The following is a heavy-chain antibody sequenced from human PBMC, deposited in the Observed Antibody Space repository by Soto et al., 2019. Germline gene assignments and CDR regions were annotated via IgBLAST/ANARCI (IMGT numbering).Heavy chain of an antibody. V-gene: IGHV3-23*01. CDR1: GFTFSRYA. CDR2: ISGSGGST. Sequence: EVQLLESGGGLVQPGGSLRLSCAASGFTFSRYAMSWVRQAPGKGLEWVSAISGSGGSTYYADSVKGRLTISRDNSKNTLYLQMNSMTAEDTAVYYCAKDEVGAVYYYYSGMDVWGQGTTVTVSS. CDR3: AKDEVGAVYYYYSGMDV. J-gene: IGHJ6*02. D-gene: IGHD1-26*01.